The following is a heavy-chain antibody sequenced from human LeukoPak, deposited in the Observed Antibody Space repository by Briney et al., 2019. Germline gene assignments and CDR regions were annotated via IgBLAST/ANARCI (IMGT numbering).Heavy chain of an antibody. D-gene: IGHD3-3*01. CDR1: GGSFSGYY. Sequence: SETLSLTCAVYGGSFSGYYWSWLRQPPGKGLEWLGEINHSGSTNYNPSLKSRVTISVDTSKNQFSLKLSSVTAADTAVYYCARGRGYTIFGVVISDNWFDPWGQGTLVTVSS. CDR2: INHSGST. V-gene: IGHV4-34*01. CDR3: ARGRGYTIFGVVISDNWFDP. J-gene: IGHJ5*02.